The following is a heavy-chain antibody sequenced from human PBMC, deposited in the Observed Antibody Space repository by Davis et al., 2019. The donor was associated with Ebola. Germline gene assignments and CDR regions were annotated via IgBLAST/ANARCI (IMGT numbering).Heavy chain of an antibody. J-gene: IGHJ4*02. CDR2: VSSRSDNI. V-gene: IGHV3-21*01. CDR1: GFTFNRYI. Sequence: GESLKISCAASGFTFNRYIMNWVRQAPGRGLEWVSFVSSRSDNIYHAESVKGRFTISRDNAKNSLHLQMNSLRAEDTAVYYCARDQLWTREFWGQGTLVTVSS. CDR3: ARDQLWTREF. D-gene: IGHD2-21*01.